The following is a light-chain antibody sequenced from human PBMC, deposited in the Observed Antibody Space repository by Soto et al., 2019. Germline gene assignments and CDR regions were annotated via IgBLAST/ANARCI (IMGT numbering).Light chain of an antibody. Sequence: DIVMTQSPDSLAVSLGERATINCKSSQSIFYSSTNKNYLAWYQQKPRQPPELLLYWASTRESGVPDRFSGSGSATDFTLTISSLQAEDVALYYCQQFYSTPLTFGGGTKVEIK. CDR1: QSIFYSSTNKNY. CDR2: WAS. V-gene: IGKV4-1*01. CDR3: QQFYSTPLT. J-gene: IGKJ4*01.